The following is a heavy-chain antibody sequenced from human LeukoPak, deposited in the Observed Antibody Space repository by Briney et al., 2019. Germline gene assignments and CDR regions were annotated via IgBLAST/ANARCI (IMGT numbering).Heavy chain of an antibody. D-gene: IGHD3-9*01. Sequence: GGSLRLSCAASGFTFRNYGIHWVRQAPGKGLEWVAVIWYDGSNKLYADPVKGRFTFSRDNSKNTVYLQMNSLRAEDTAVYFCARGIGYFDWLFFSWGQGTLLTVSS. CDR2: IWYDGSNK. V-gene: IGHV3-33*08. CDR3: ARGIGYFDWLFFS. J-gene: IGHJ5*02. CDR1: GFTFRNYG.